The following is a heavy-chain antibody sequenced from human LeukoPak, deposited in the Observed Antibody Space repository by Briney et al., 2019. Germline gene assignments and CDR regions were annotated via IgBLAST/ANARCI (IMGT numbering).Heavy chain of an antibody. CDR2: IKQDGSEK. Sequence: GGSLRLSCAASGFTFSSYWMSWVRQAPGQGLEWVANIKQDGSEKYYVDSVKGRFTISRDNAKNSLYLQMNSLRAEDTAVYYCARDGDYYYDSSGSDYWGQGTLVTVSS. CDR3: ARDGDYYYDSSGSDY. V-gene: IGHV3-7*01. J-gene: IGHJ4*02. CDR1: GFTFSSYW. D-gene: IGHD3-22*01.